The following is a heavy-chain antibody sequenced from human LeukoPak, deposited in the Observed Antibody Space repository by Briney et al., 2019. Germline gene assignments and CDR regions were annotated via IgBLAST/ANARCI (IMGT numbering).Heavy chain of an antibody. V-gene: IGHV4-34*01. Sequence: PSETLSLTCAVYGGSFSGYYWSWIRQPPGNGLEWIGEINHSGSTNYNPSLKSRVTISVDTSKNQFSLKLSSVTAADTAVYYCARGRSQVIPAAISHYFDYWGQGTLVTVSS. CDR2: INHSGST. CDR3: ARGRSQVIPAAISHYFDY. CDR1: GGSFSGYY. J-gene: IGHJ4*02. D-gene: IGHD2-2*02.